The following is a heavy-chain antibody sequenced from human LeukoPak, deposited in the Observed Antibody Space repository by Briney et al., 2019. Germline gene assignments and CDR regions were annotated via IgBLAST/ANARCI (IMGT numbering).Heavy chain of an antibody. Sequence: GESLKISCKGSGYSFTSYWIGWVRQMPGKGLEWMGIIYPGDSDTRYSLSFQGQVTISADKSISTAYLQWSSLKASDTAMYYCARGEMRYCSGGYCYDYCGQGTLVTVSS. CDR1: GYSFTSYW. CDR3: ARGEMRYCSGGYCYDY. D-gene: IGHD2-15*01. J-gene: IGHJ4*02. V-gene: IGHV5-51*01. CDR2: IYPGDSDT.